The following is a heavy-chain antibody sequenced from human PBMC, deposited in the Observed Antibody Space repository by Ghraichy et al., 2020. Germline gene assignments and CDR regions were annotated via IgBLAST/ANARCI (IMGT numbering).Heavy chain of an antibody. Sequence: GGSLRLSCAASGFMFSSYWVTWVRQAPGKGLEWVANVKPDGGEKNYVGSVKGRFTISRDNAKKSLYLQMNSLRAEDTAVYYCAKCRGTTWNDALDVWGQGQWSPSLQ. V-gene: IGHV3-7*01. J-gene: IGHJ3*01. D-gene: IGHD1-1*01. CDR3: AKCRGTTWNDALDV. CDR1: GFMFSSYW. CDR2: VKPDGGEK.